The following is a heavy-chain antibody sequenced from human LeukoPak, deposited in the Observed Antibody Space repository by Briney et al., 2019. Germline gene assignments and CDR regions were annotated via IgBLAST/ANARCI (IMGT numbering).Heavy chain of an antibody. Sequence: GGSLRLSCAASGFTFSSYWMSWVRQAPGKGLEWVANIKQDGSEKYYVDSVEGRFTISRDNAKNSLYLQMNSLRAEDTAVYYCARDEPHSLKRYYYYYGMDVWGQGTTVTVSS. CDR1: GFTFSSYW. CDR3: ARDEPHSLKRYYYYYGMDV. CDR2: IKQDGSEK. J-gene: IGHJ6*02. D-gene: IGHD1-26*01. V-gene: IGHV3-7*03.